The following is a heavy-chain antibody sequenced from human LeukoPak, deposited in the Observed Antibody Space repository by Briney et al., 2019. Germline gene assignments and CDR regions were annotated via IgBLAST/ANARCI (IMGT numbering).Heavy chain of an antibody. CDR1: GFTFSSHA. J-gene: IGHJ3*02. CDR3: AREKGVARSSGWHAFDI. D-gene: IGHD6-19*01. CDR2: VSARGENT. Sequence: GESLRLSCAASGFTFSSHAMSWARQAPGKGLEWVSAVSARGENTYYADSVKGRFTISRDNSRNTLYLQMNSLRAEDTAVYFCAREKGVARSSGWHAFDIWGQGALVTVS. V-gene: IGHV3-23*01.